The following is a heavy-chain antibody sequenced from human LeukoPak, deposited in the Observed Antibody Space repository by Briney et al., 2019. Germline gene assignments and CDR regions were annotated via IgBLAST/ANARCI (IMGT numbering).Heavy chain of an antibody. Sequence: GGSLRLSCAASGFTFSSYGMHWVRQAPGKGLEWVAVIWYDGSNKYYADSVKGRFTISRDNSKNTLYVQMNSLRAEDTAVYYCARGADSSGYAYYYYYMDVWGKGTTVAVSS. J-gene: IGHJ6*03. CDR2: IWYDGSNK. D-gene: IGHD3-22*01. CDR1: GFTFSSYG. CDR3: ARGADSSGYAYYYYYMDV. V-gene: IGHV3-33*01.